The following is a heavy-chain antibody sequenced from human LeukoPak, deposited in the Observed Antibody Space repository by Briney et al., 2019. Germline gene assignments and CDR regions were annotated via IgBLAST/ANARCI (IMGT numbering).Heavy chain of an antibody. CDR3: ARGRLHYDFWSGYVDAFDI. V-gene: IGHV4-31*03. Sequence: SETLSLTCTVSGGSISSGGYYWSWIRQHPGKGLEWIVDIYYSGSTYYNPSLKSRVTISVDTSKNQFSLKLSSVTAADTAVYYCARGRLHYDFWSGYVDAFDIWGQGTMVTVSS. CDR2: IYYSGST. J-gene: IGHJ3*02. D-gene: IGHD3-3*01. CDR1: GGSISSGGYY.